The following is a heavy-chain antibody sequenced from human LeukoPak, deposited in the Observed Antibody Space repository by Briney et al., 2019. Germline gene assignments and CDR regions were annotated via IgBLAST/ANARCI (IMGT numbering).Heavy chain of an antibody. J-gene: IGHJ4*02. CDR3: ARDFRFLDDY. Sequence: PGGSLRLSCAASGFTFSSYGMSWVRQAPGKGLEWVSAVSGSGGSTYYADSVKGRFTISRDNAKNSLYLQMNSLRAEDTAVYYCARDFRFLDDYWGQGTLVTVSS. D-gene: IGHD3-3*01. CDR1: GFTFSSYG. V-gene: IGHV3-23*01. CDR2: VSGSGGST.